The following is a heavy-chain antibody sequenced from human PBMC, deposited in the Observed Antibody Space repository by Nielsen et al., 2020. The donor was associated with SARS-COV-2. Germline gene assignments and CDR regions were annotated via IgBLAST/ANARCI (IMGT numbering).Heavy chain of an antibody. CDR1: GFTFSSYW. V-gene: IGHV3-7*01. CDR2: INQDGSET. CDR3: ARDRGRLHSNFDY. J-gene: IGHJ4*02. D-gene: IGHD6-25*01. Sequence: GESLKISCAASGFTFSSYWMTWVRQAPGKGLEWVANINQDGSETYYVDSVKGRFTISRHNSKNTLYLQMNSLRAEDTAVYYCARDRGRLHSNFDYWGQGTLVTVSS.